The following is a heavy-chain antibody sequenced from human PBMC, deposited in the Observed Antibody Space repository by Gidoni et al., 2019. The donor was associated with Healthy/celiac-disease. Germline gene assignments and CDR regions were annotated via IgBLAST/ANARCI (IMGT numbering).Heavy chain of an antibody. V-gene: IGHV4-34*01. D-gene: IGHD2-15*01. CDR1: GGSFSGYY. J-gene: IGHJ6*02. CDR3: ARGHFVVVVAATNYYYYYGMDV. CDR2: INHSGST. Sequence: QVQLQQWGAGLLKPSETLSLTCAVYGGSFSGYYWSWIRQPPGKGLEWIGEINHSGSTNYNPSLKSRVTISVDTSKNQFSLKLSSVTAADTAVYYCARGHFVVVVAATNYYYYYGMDVWGQGTTVTVSS.